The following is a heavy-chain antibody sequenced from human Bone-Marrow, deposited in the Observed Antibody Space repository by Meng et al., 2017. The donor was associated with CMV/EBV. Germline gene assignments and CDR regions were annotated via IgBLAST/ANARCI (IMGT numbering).Heavy chain of an antibody. J-gene: IGHJ4*02. D-gene: IGHD2-2*01. V-gene: IGHV3-30*02. CDR1: GFTFSSYG. Sequence: GGSLRLSCAASGFTFSSYGMHWVRQAPGKGLEWVAFIRYDGSNKYYADSVKGRFTISRDNSKNTLYLQMNSLRAEDTAVYYCATGGNQGGYCSSTSCPKPGDYWGQGTLVTVSS. CDR3: ATGGNQGGYCSSTSCPKPGDY. CDR2: IRYDGSNK.